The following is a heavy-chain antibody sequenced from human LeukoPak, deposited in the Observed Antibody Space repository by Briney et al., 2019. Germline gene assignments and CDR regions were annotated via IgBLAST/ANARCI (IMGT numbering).Heavy chain of an antibody. D-gene: IGHD2-21*02. Sequence: GGSLRLSRAVSGFTFSSYAMSWVRRPAGKGLEWVSGIGGSGTSTYYADSVKGRFTISRANSKNTLYLQMNSPRAEDTALYYCARAADDYFFDCWGQGTLVTVSS. CDR2: IGGSGTST. J-gene: IGHJ4*02. V-gene: IGHV3-23*01. CDR1: GFTFSSYA. CDR3: ARAADDYFFDC.